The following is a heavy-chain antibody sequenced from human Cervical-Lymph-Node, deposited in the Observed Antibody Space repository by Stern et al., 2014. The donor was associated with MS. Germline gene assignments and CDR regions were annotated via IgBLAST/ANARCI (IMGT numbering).Heavy chain of an antibody. J-gene: IGHJ4*02. Sequence: QVQLGQSGPEVKKPGSAVTVSCKASGGTFSTYPISWVRQAPGPGLEWMGRIIPISGISNAAQKFQGRVTITADRSTSTTYKELSSLRSEDTAVYYCARGRGSYLDQWGQGTLVIVSS. D-gene: IGHD1-26*01. V-gene: IGHV1-69*09. CDR1: GGTFSTYP. CDR2: IIPISGIS. CDR3: ARGRGSYLDQ.